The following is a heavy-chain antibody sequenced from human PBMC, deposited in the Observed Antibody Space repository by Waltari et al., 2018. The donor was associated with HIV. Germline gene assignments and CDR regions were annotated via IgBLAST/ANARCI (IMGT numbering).Heavy chain of an antibody. J-gene: IGHJ6*02. CDR2: IYYSGST. V-gene: IGHV4-61*01. CDR1: GGPVSSARYY. Sequence: QVQLQESGPGLVKPPETLSLTCTVSGGPVSSARYYWRWIRQPPGKGLEWLGYIYYSGSTNYNPSLKSRVTISVDTSKNQFSLKLSSVTAADTAVYYCARDPLLTGGRNGGMDVWGQGTTVTVSS. CDR3: ARDPLLTGGRNGGMDV. D-gene: IGHD7-27*01.